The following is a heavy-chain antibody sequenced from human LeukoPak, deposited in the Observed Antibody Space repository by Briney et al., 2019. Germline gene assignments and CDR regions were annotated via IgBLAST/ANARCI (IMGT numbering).Heavy chain of an antibody. CDR1: GFTFSSYG. CDR3: ARYYYDSSGYFPFDY. V-gene: IGHV3-33*01. D-gene: IGHD3-22*01. CDR2: IWNDGSNE. J-gene: IGHJ4*02. Sequence: PGGSLRLSCTTSGFTFSSYGMHWVRQAPGKGLEWVAVIWNDGSNEYYADSVKGRFTISRDNSKNTLYLQMNSLRAEDTAVYYCARYYYDSSGYFPFDYWGQGTLVTVSP.